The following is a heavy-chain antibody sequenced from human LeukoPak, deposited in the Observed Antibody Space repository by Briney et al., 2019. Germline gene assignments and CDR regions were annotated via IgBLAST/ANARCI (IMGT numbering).Heavy chain of an antibody. CDR2: IYHTGNI. CDR1: GASITSYY. J-gene: IGHJ4*02. Sequence: SETLSLTCAVSGASITSYYWTWIRQPPGKGLEWIGYIYHTGNIKYNPSLNSRVTISIDTSKNQFSLKLSSVTAADTAVYYCARSSHGYSYGYPYWGQGTLVTVSS. V-gene: IGHV4-59*01. CDR3: ARSSHGYSYGYPY. D-gene: IGHD5-18*01.